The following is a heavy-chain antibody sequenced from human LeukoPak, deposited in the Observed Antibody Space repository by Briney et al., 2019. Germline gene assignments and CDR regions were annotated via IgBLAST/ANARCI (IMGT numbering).Heavy chain of an antibody. CDR1: GGSISSGGYS. CDR2: IYHSGST. J-gene: IGHJ6*02. D-gene: IGHD5-18*01. CDR3: ARRDSYGLFPYYYYYGMDV. V-gene: IGHV4-30-2*01. Sequence: PSQTLSLTCAVSGGSISSGGYSWSWIRQPPGKGLEWIGYIYHSGSTNYNPSLKSRVTISVDTSKNQFSLKLSSVTAADTAVYYCARRDSYGLFPYYYYYGMDVWGQGTTVTVSS.